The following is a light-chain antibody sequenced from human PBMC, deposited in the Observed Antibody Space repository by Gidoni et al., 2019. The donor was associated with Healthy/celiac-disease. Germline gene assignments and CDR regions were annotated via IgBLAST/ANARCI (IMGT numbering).Light chain of an antibody. J-gene: IGKJ1*01. V-gene: IGKV3-11*01. CDR1: QSVSNY. CDR3: QQRASWPPT. CDR2: DTS. Sequence: EVVLTQSPPTLSLSPGERATLSCGASQSVSNYLAWYQQKGGQAPRLLIYDTSLRATGIPTRFSGSGSGTDFTLTISSLEPEDFGIYYCQQRASWPPTFGQGTRVDIK.